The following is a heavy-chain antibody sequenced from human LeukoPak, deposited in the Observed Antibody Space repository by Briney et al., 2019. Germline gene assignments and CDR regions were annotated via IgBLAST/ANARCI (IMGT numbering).Heavy chain of an antibody. CDR3: AKDRFSSSGTFFDS. J-gene: IGHJ4*02. Sequence: GGSLRLSCAASGFTFSSHALSWVRQAPGKGLEWVADISGSGANTNYADTVKGRFTISRDNSKNTLSLQMNSLRADDTAVYYCAKDRFSSSGTFFDSWGQGTLVTVSS. V-gene: IGHV3-23*01. CDR2: ISGSGANT. CDR1: GFTFSSHA. D-gene: IGHD6-6*01.